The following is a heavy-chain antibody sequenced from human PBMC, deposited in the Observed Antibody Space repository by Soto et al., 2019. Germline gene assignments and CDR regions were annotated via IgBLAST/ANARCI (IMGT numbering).Heavy chain of an antibody. Sequence: ASVKVSCKASGYTFTSYDINWVRQATGQGLEWMGWMNPNSGNTGYAQKFQGRVTMTRNTSISTAYMELSSLRSEDTAVYYCACAPGIAAAGPSFWFDSWGQGTLVTVSS. CDR3: ACAPGIAAAGPSFWFDS. J-gene: IGHJ5*01. CDR2: MNPNSGNT. V-gene: IGHV1-8*01. D-gene: IGHD6-13*01. CDR1: GYTFTSYD.